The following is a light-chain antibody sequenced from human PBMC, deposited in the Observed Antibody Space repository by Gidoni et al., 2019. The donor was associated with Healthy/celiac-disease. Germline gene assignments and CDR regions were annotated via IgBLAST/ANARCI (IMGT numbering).Light chain of an antibody. CDR1: ISNIGSNY. CDR3: AAWDDSLSAWV. V-gene: IGLV1-47*01. J-gene: IGLJ3*02. Sequence: QSVLTQPPSPSGTPGQTVTISCSGSISNIGSNYVYWYQQLPGTDPKLLIYRNNQRPSGVPDRFSGSKSGTSASLAISGLRSEDEADYYCAAWDDSLSAWVFGGGTKLTVL. CDR2: RNN.